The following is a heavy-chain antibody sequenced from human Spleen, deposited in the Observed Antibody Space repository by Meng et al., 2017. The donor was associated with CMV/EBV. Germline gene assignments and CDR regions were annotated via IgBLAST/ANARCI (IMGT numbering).Heavy chain of an antibody. CDR3: ASGLYDILTGYYYYYYYTMDV. CDR1: SYA. D-gene: IGHD3-9*01. J-gene: IGHJ6*02. V-gene: IGHV1-69*05. CDR2: IIPVFGTA. Sequence: SYAISWVRQAPGQGLEWMGGIIPVFGTANYEEKFQGRVTITTDESTSTVYMELSSLRSEDTAVYYCASGLYDILTGYYYYYYYTMDVWGPGSLVTVSS.